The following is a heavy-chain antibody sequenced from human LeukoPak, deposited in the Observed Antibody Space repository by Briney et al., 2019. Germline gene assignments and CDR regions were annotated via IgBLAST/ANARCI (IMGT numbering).Heavy chain of an antibody. V-gene: IGHV3-23*01. CDR2: ISGSGGST. Sequence: PPGGSLRLSCAASGFTFSSYEMNWVRQAPGKGLEWVSAISGSGGSTYYADSVKGRFTISRDNSKNTLYLQMNSLRAEDTAVYYCAKRRYYYGSGSYYPNWGQGTLVTVSS. CDR1: GFTFSSYE. D-gene: IGHD3-10*01. J-gene: IGHJ4*02. CDR3: AKRRYYYGSGSYYPN.